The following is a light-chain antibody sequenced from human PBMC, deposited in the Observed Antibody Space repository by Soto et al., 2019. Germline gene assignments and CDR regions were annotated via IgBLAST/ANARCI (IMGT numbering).Light chain of an antibody. CDR3: HQYGSSPLT. J-gene: IGKJ4*01. V-gene: IGKV3-20*01. CDR1: QTLSSSS. CDR2: GAS. Sequence: EIVLTQSPGTLSLSPGESGTLSCRAGQTLSSSSLAWYQQKPGQAPRLVIYGASNRASGIPDRFSGGGSGTDFTLTIRRLEPEDFAVYYCHQYGSSPLTFGGGTKVEI.